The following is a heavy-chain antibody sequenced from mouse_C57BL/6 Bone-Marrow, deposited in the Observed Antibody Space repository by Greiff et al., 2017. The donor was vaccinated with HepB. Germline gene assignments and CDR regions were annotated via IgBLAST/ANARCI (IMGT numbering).Heavy chain of an antibody. V-gene: IGHV7-3*01. J-gene: IGHJ1*03. CDR1: GFTFTDYY. CDR2: IRNKANGYTT. CDR3: ARCPYWYFDV. Sequence: EVKLQESGGGLVQPGGSLSLSCAASGFTFTDYYMSWVRQPPGKALEWLGFIRNKANGYTTEYSASVKGRFTISRDNSQSILYLQMNALRAEDSATYYCARCPYWYFDVWGTGTTVTVSS.